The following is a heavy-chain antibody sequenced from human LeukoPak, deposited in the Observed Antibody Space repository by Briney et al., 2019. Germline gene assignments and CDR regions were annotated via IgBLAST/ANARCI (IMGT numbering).Heavy chain of an antibody. CDR2: IYYSGST. J-gene: IGHJ2*01. CDR1: GGSLSSYY. Sequence: PSETLSLTCTVSGGSLSSYYWTWIRQPPGQGLEWIGYIYYSGSTNYNPSLKSRVTISVDTSKNKFSLKLSSVTAADTAVYYCARASIAAAGTWYFDLWGRGTLVTVSS. CDR3: ARASIAAAGTWYFDL. V-gene: IGHV4-59*01. D-gene: IGHD6-13*01.